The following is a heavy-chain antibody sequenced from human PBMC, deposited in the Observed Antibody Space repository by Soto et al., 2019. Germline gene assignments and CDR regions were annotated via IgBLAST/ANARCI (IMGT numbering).Heavy chain of an antibody. CDR1: GFTVSSNY. V-gene: IGHV3-66*01. CDR2: IYSGGST. CDR3: ARDRRTTDCMDV. J-gene: IGHJ6*02. Sequence: EVQLVESGGGLVQPGGSLRLSCAASGFTVSSNYMSWVRQAPGKGLEWVSVIYSGGSTYYADSVKGRFIISRDNSKNTLYLQINSLRAEDTAVYYCARDRRTTDCMDVWGQGTTVTVSS. D-gene: IGHD1-7*01.